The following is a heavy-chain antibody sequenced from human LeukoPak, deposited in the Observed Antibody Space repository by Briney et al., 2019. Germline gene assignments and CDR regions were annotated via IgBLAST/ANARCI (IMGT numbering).Heavy chain of an antibody. Sequence: GGSLRLSCAASGFTFSSYAMSWVRQAPGKGLEWVSAISGSGGSTYCADSVKGRFTISRDNSKNTLYLQMNSLRAEDTAVYYCAKDRSFWNDLRLGDYWGQGTLVTVSS. CDR1: GFTFSSYA. CDR3: AKDRSFWNDLRLGDY. CDR2: ISGSGGST. V-gene: IGHV3-23*01. J-gene: IGHJ4*02. D-gene: IGHD1-1*01.